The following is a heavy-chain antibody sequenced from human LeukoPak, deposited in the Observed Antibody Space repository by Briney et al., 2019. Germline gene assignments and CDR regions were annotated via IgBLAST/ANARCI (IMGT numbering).Heavy chain of an antibody. D-gene: IGHD3-16*02. CDR3: ARSEDYVWGSYPFDY. V-gene: IGHV3-21*01. J-gene: IGHJ4*02. CDR2: ISSSSSYI. Sequence: GGSLRLSCAASGFTFSSYSMNWVRQAPGKGLEWVSSISSSSSYIYYADSLKGRFTLSRDNAKNSLYLQMNSLRAEDTAEYYCARSEDYVWGSYPFDYWGQGTLVTVSS. CDR1: GFTFSSYS.